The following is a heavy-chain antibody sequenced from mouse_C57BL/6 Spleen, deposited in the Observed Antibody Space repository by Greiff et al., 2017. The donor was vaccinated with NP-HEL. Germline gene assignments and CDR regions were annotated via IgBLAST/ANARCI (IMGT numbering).Heavy chain of an antibody. CDR2: IYPRSGNT. V-gene: IGHV1-81*01. D-gene: IGHD2-1*01. CDR1: GYTFTSYG. CDR3: SRGKDWNYPHYYAMDY. J-gene: IGHJ4*01. Sequence: QVQLQQSGAELARPGASVKLSCKASGYTFTSYGISWVKQRTGQGLEWIGEIYPRSGNTYYNEKFKGKATLTADKSSSTAYMELRSLTSEDSAVYFWSRGKDWNYPHYYAMDYWGQGTSVTVSS.